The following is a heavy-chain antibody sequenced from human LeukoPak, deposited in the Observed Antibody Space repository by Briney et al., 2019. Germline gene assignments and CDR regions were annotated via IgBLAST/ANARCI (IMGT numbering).Heavy chain of an antibody. Sequence: GGSLRLSCAASGFTFSSYAMSWVRQAPGKWLEWVSSISGSGGSTYYADSVKGRFTISRDNSKNTLYLQMNSLRAEDTAVYYCAKLVAVAGHFDYWGQGTLVTVSS. CDR1: GFTFSSYA. CDR3: AKLVAVAGHFDY. V-gene: IGHV3-23*01. CDR2: ISGSGGST. J-gene: IGHJ4*02. D-gene: IGHD6-19*01.